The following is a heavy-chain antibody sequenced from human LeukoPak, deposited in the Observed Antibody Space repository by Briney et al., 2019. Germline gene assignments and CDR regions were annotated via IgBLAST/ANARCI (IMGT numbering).Heavy chain of an antibody. Sequence: SETLSLTCTVSGGSISSSSYYWGWIRQPPGKGLEWIGSIYYSGSTYYNPSLKSRVTISVDTSKNQFSLKLSSVTAADTAVYYCARLGSTGYYDSSGSRRAALDYWGQGTLVTVS. CDR2: IYYSGST. CDR3: ARLGSTGYYDSSGSRRAALDY. D-gene: IGHD3-22*01. CDR1: GGSISSSSYY. J-gene: IGHJ4*02. V-gene: IGHV4-39*01.